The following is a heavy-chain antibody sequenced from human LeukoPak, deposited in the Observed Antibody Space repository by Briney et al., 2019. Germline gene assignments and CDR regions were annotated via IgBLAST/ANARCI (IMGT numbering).Heavy chain of an antibody. CDR1: GYSISSGYY. CDR3: ARGMTSPLYYYYYMDV. J-gene: IGHJ6*03. CDR2: IYHSGST. Sequence: SETLSLTCTVSGYSISSGYYWGWIRQPPGKGLEWIGSIYHSGSTYYNPSLKSRVTISVDTSKNQFSLKLSSVTAADTAVYYCARGMTSPLYYYYYMDVWGKGTTVTISS. V-gene: IGHV4-38-2*02.